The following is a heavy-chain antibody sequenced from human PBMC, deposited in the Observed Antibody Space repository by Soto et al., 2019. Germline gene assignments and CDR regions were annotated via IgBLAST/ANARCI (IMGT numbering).Heavy chain of an antibody. CDR1: GYSISSGYY. Sequence: SETLSLTCAVSGYSISSGYYWGWIRQPPGKGLEWIGSIYHSGSTYYNPSLKSRVTISVDTSKNQFSLKLSSVTAADTAVYYCARLGGSGWSYYYYGMDVWGQGTTVTVS. J-gene: IGHJ6*02. V-gene: IGHV4-38-2*01. D-gene: IGHD6-19*01. CDR2: IYHSGST. CDR3: ARLGGSGWSYYYYGMDV.